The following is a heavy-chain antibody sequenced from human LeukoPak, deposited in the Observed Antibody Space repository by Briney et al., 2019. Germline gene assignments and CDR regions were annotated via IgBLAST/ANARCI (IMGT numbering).Heavy chain of an antibody. CDR3: ARAAYYYDSSGYYYFDY. CDR1: GYTFTGYY. CDR2: INPSGGST. V-gene: IGHV1-46*01. D-gene: IGHD3-22*01. J-gene: IGHJ4*02. Sequence: ASVKVSCKASGYTFTGYYMHWVRQAPGQGLEWMGIINPSGGSTSYAQKFQGRVTMTRDTSTSTVYMELSSLRSEDTAVYYCARAAYYYDSSGYYYFDYWGQGTLVTVSS.